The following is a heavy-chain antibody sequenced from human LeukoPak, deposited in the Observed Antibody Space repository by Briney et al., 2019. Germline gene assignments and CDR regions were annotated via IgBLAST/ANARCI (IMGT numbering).Heavy chain of an antibody. CDR2: ISWSSGSI. CDR3: AKDKGSSPLWWYFDL. CDR1: GFTFDDYA. Sequence: SGGSLRLSCAVSGFTFDDYAMHWVRQAPGKGLEWVSGISWSSGSIGYADSVKGRFTISRDNAKNSLYLQMNSLRAEDTALYYCAKDKGSSPLWWYFDLWGRGTLVTVSS. D-gene: IGHD6-6*01. J-gene: IGHJ2*01. V-gene: IGHV3-9*01.